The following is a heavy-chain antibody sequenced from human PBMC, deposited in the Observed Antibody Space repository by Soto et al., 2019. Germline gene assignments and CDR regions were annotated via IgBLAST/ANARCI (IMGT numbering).Heavy chain of an antibody. V-gene: IGHV3-23*01. CDR3: ARDPVNSYCSGGSCYDTLYYFDD. CDR2: ISGSGGST. J-gene: IGHJ4*02. CDR1: GFTFSSYA. D-gene: IGHD2-15*01. Sequence: GGSLRLSCAASGFTFSSYAMSWVRQAPGKGLEWVSAISGSGGSTYYADSVKGRFTISRDNSKNTLYLQMNSLRAEDTAVYYCARDPVNSYCSGGSCYDTLYYFDDWGQGTRVTVSS.